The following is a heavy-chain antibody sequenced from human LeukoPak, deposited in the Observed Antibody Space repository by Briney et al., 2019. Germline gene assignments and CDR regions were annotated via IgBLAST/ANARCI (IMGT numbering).Heavy chain of an antibody. CDR1: GITLSNYG. CDR2: IGGSGGGT. J-gene: IGHJ6*02. V-gene: IGHV3-23*01. D-gene: IGHD3-10*01. CDR3: ARDGSYGSGQYYGMDV. Sequence: GGSLRLSCAVSGITLSNYGMSWVRRAPGKGLEWVAGIGGSGGGTNYADSVKGRFTISRDNAKNSLYLQMNSLRAEDTAVYYCARDGSYGSGQYYGMDVWGQGTTVTVSS.